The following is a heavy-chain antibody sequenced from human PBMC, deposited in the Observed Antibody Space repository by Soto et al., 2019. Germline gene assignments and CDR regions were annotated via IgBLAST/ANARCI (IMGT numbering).Heavy chain of an antibody. Sequence: EVQLVESGGGLVQPGGALRLSCAASGFTFSDHYMDWVRQAPGKGLEWVGRTKDKGHSYTTEYAASVKGRFTISRDDSKNSLYLQMNSLKTEDTAMYYCARALMTTVTYFDNWGQGTLVTVSS. CDR1: GFTFSDHY. V-gene: IGHV3-72*01. CDR2: TKDKGHSYTT. D-gene: IGHD4-17*01. J-gene: IGHJ4*02. CDR3: ARALMTTVTYFDN.